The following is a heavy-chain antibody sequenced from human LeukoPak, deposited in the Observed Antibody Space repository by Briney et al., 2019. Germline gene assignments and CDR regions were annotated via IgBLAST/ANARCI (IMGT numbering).Heavy chain of an antibody. V-gene: IGHV4-34*01. J-gene: IGHJ5*02. CDR2: INHSGST. CDR1: GGSISGYY. CDR3: ARALYCSSTSCYGGNWFDP. D-gene: IGHD2-2*01. Sequence: SSETLSLTCAVYGGSISGYYWSWIRQPPGKGLEWIGEINHSGSTKYNPSLKSRVTVSVDPSKNQFSLKLSSVTAADTAVYYCARALYCSSTSCYGGNWFDPWGQGTLVTVSS.